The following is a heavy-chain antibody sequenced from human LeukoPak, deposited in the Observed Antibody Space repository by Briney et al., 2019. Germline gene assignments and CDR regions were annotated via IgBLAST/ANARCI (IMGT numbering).Heavy chain of an antibody. CDR2: ISSSSSYI. Sequence: GGSLRLSCAASGFTYSSYSMNWVRQAPGKGLEWVSSISSSSSYIYYADSVKGRFTISRDNAKNSLYLQMNSLRAEDTAVYYCARSEDYDILTGYAADFDYWGQGTLVTVSS. J-gene: IGHJ4*02. V-gene: IGHV3-21*01. CDR3: ARSEDYDILTGYAADFDY. CDR1: GFTYSSYS. D-gene: IGHD3-9*01.